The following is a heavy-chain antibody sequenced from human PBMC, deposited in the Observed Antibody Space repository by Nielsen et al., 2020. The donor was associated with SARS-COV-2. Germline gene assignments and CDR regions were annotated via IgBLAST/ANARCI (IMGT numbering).Heavy chain of an antibody. D-gene: IGHD6-19*01. J-gene: IGHJ4*02. V-gene: IGHV3-21*01. CDR2: ISSSSAYI. Sequence: GESLKISCAASGFTFSNAWMSWVRQAPGRGLEWVSSISSSSAYIYSADSVKGRFTISRDNAKNSLYLQMNSLRDEDTAVYYCARGGSSGWYWGQGTLVTVSS. CDR1: GFTFSNAW. CDR3: ARGGSSGWY.